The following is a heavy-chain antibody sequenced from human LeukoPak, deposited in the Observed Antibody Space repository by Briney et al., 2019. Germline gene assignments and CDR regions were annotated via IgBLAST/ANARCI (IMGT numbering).Heavy chain of an antibody. D-gene: IGHD3-22*01. CDR3: AKDKLPYYYDSSGYPGI. CDR1: GFTFSSYA. J-gene: IGHJ4*02. V-gene: IGHV3-23*01. CDR2: ISGSGGST. Sequence: GGSLRLSCAASGFTFSSYAMSWVRQAPGKGLEWVSAISGSGGSTYYADSVKGRFTISRDNSKNTLYLQMNSLRAEDTAVYYCAKDKLPYYYDSSGYPGIWGQGTLVTVSS.